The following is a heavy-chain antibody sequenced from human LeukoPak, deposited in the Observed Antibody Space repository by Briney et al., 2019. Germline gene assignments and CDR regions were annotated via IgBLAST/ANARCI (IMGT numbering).Heavy chain of an antibody. D-gene: IGHD5-18*01. CDR3: ASEGYSYGGAFDT. J-gene: IGHJ3*02. CDR2: IYYSGTT. V-gene: IGHV4-59*01. CDR1: GGSISSYF. Sequence: SETLSLTCTVSGGSISSYFWSWIRQPPGKGLEWIGYIYYSGTTSYNPSLKSRVTISVDTSKNQFSLKLSSVTAADTAVYYCASEGYSYGGAFDTWGQGTMVTVSS.